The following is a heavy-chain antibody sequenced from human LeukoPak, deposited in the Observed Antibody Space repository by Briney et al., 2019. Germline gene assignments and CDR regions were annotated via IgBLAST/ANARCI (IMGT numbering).Heavy chain of an antibody. V-gene: IGHV3-23*01. Sequence: SGGSLRLSCAASGFIFSTYAMSWVRQAPGKGLEWVSSIRVSGDSTYYADSVKGRFTISRDNSENTLYLQLNSLRAEDTAVYYCAKGSYYDSSGSFYFDYWGQGTLVTVSS. CDR2: IRVSGDST. J-gene: IGHJ4*02. CDR3: AKGSYYDSSGSFYFDY. CDR1: GFIFSTYA. D-gene: IGHD3-22*01.